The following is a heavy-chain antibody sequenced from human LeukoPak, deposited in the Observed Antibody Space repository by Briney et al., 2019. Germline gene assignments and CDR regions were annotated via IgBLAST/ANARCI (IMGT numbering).Heavy chain of an antibody. J-gene: IGHJ4*02. Sequence: SETLSLTCAVSGGSISISNWWSWVRQPPGKGLEWVGEIYHSGSTNYNPSLKSRVTISVDTSKNQFSLKLNSVTAADTAVYYCARAGGSWSFDYLGQGTLVTVSS. CDR2: IYHSGST. CDR1: GGSISISNW. V-gene: IGHV4-4*02. D-gene: IGHD5-12*01. CDR3: ARAGGSWSFDY.